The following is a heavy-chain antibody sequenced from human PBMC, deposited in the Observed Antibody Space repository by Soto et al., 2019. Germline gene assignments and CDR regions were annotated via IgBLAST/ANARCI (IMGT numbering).Heavy chain of an antibody. J-gene: IGHJ4*02. D-gene: IGHD5-18*01. CDR3: ASGIQLWLRRINNGYSG. Sequence: QVQLVQSGAEVKKPESSVKVSCKAPGGTFSTYAISWVRQAPGQGLEWRGGIIPMFGTANYAQRFQDRVTITAYEATNPVYMALCSLRSEDTAVYFCASGIQLWLRRINNGYSGWGQGTLVTVSS. CDR2: IIPMFGTA. CDR1: GGTFSTYA. V-gene: IGHV1-69*12.